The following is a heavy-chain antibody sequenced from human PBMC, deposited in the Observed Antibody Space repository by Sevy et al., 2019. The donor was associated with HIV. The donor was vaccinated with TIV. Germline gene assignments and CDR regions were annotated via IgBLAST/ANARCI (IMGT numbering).Heavy chain of an antibody. J-gene: IGHJ1*01. CDR2: ISAYNGNT. V-gene: IGHV1-18*01. CDR1: GYTFTSYG. CDR3: AGSGITVTTGAEYFQH. Sequence: ASVKVSCKASGYTFTSYGISWVRQAPGQGLEWMGWISAYNGNTNYAQKLQGRVTMTTDTSTSTAYMELRSLRSDDTAGYYCAGSGITVTTGAEYFQHWGQGTLVTVSS. D-gene: IGHD4-17*01.